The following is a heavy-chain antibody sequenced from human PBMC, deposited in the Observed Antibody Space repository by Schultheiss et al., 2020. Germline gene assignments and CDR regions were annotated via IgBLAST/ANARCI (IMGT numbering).Heavy chain of an antibody. CDR2: IKQDGSEK. D-gene: IGHD6-13*01. CDR1: GFTFSSYW. CDR3: ARELDSSSWYDYYYGMDV. Sequence: GGSLRLSCAASGFTFSSYWMSWVRQAPGKGLEWVANIKQDGSEKYYVDSVKGRFTISRDNAKNSLYLQMNSLRAEDTAVYYCARELDSSSWYDYYYGMDVWGQGTTVTVSS. V-gene: IGHV3-7*01. J-gene: IGHJ6*02.